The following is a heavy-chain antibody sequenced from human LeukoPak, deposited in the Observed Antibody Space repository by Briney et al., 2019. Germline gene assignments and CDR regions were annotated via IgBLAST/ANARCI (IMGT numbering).Heavy chain of an antibody. Sequence: KPSETLSLTCTVSGGSIRSSYYYWGWIRQPPGKGLEWIGSIYDSGSTYYNPSLKSRVTITVDTSKNQFSLELNSVTAADTALYFCTTLYYYDTTGYYWRGFDYWGQGALVTVSS. J-gene: IGHJ4*02. CDR1: GGSIRSSYYY. D-gene: IGHD3-22*01. CDR3: TTLYYYDTTGYYWRGFDY. CDR2: IYDSGST. V-gene: IGHV4-39*07.